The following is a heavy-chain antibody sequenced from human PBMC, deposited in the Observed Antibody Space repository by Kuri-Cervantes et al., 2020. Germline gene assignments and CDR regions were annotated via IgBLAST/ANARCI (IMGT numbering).Heavy chain of an antibody. J-gene: IGHJ4*02. CDR2: IIPIFGTA. CDR3: ARTGGAFWSGYFFFDY. D-gene: IGHD3-3*01. CDR1: GYTFTNYP. V-gene: IGHV1-69*13. Sequence: SVKVSCKASGYTFTNYPISWVRQAPGQGLEWMGGIIPIFGTANYAQKFQGRVTITADESTSTAYMELSSLRSEDTAVYYCARTGGAFWSGYFFFDYWGQGTLVTVSS.